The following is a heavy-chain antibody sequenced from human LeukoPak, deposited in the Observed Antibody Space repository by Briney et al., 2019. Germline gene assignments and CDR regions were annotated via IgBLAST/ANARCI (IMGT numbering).Heavy chain of an antibody. Sequence: PGGSLRLSCRTSGFAFNNYAMNWVRQPPGKGLEWVSGISGFNTYYADSVNGRFTISRDNSKNVLYLQMNRLRVEDTAVYYCVEDVCTSPRCLLYSDSWGQGALVTVSS. D-gene: IGHD2-2*01. CDR3: VEDVCTSPRCLLYSDS. V-gene: IGHV3-23*01. J-gene: IGHJ4*02. CDR1: GFAFNNYA. CDR2: ISGFNT.